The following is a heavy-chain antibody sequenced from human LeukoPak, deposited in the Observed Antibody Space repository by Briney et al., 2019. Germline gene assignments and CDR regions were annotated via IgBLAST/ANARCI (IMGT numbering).Heavy chain of an antibody. V-gene: IGHV1-69*04. D-gene: IGHD3-10*01. CDR3: ARDPVGSGSYRRVDY. CDR1: GGTFSSYA. CDR2: IIPIFGIA. J-gene: IGHJ4*02. Sequence: ASVKVSCKASGGTFSSYAISWVRQAPGQGLEWMGRIIPIFGIANYAQKFQGRVTITADKSTSTAYMELSSLRSEDTAVYYCARDPVGSGSYRRVDYWGQGTLVTVSS.